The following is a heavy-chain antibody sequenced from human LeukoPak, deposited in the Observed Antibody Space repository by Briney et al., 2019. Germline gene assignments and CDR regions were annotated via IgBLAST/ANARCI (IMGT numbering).Heavy chain of an antibody. D-gene: IGHD3-3*01. V-gene: IGHV3-21*01. CDR3: XXXXXXXHDLAETFDC. CDR1: GFTFSSCS. J-gene: IGHJ4*02. Sequence: GGSLRLSCAASGFTFSSCSMNWVRQAPGKGLEWVSYITSSSTYLYYADSVKGRFTISRDNSKNTLYLQMNSLRAEDTAVYYCXXXXXXXHDLAETFDCWGQGTLVTVSS. CDR2: ITSSSTYL.